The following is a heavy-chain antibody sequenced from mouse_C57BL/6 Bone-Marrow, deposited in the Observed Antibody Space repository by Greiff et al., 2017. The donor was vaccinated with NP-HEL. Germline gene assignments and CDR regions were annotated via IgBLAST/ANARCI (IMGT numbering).Heavy chain of an antibody. J-gene: IGHJ1*03. CDR2: ISSGGSYT. CDR1: GFTFSSYG. D-gene: IGHD1-1*01. CDR3: ARRCYGSSYGYFDV. V-gene: IGHV5-6*02. Sequence: EVKLVESGGDLVKPGGSLKLSCAASGFTFSSYGMSWVRQTPDKRLEWVATISSGGSYTYYPDSVKGRVTSSRDNAKNALYLQMSSLKSEDTAMYYCARRCYGSSYGYFDVWGTGTTVTVSS.